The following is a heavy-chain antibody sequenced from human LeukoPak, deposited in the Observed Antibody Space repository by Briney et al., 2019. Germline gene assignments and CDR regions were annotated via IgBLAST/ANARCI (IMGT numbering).Heavy chain of an antibody. J-gene: IGHJ4*02. V-gene: IGHV3-7*04. CDR1: GFTFSGYW. CDR3: ARGLLAAAGIDY. CDR2: IKQDGSEK. D-gene: IGHD6-13*01. Sequence: QPGGSLRLSCAPSGFTFSGYWMSWVRQPPGKGLEWVAKIKQDGSEKNYVDSVKGRFTISRDNAKNSLYLEMDSLRAEDTGVYYCARGLLAAAGIDYWGQGALVTVSS.